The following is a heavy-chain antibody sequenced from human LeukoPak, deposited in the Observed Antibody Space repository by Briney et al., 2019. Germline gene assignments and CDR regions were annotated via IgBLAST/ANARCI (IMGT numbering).Heavy chain of an antibody. D-gene: IGHD5-18*01. V-gene: IGHV4-38-2*01. CDR2: IYHSGST. J-gene: IGHJ4*02. CDR3: ARGPAAHTAMVTYFDY. Sequence: PLETLSLTFAVSGYSTSTGYYWGWIRQPPGKGLEWIGSIYHSGSTYYNPSLKSRVTISVDTSKNQFSLNLTSVTAADTAVYYCARGPAAHTAMVTYFDYWGQGTLVTVSS. CDR1: GYSTSTGYY.